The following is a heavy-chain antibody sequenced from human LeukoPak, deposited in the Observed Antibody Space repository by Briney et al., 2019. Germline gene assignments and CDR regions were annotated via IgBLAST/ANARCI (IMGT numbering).Heavy chain of an antibody. CDR1: GYTFTSYG. Sequence: ASVKVSCKASGYTFTSYGINWVRQATGQGLEWMGWINPNSGGTNYAQKFQGRVTMTRDTSISTAYMELSRLRSDDTAVYYCARVHPAVAGDYYYYYMDVWGKGTTVTVSS. CDR2: INPNSGGT. D-gene: IGHD6-19*01. CDR3: ARVHPAVAGDYYYYYMDV. J-gene: IGHJ6*03. V-gene: IGHV1-2*02.